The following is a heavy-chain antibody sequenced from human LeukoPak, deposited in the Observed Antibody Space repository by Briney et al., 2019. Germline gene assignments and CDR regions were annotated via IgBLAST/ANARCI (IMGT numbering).Heavy chain of an antibody. CDR3: ARWRSSGWYYFDY. CDR2: IYYSGST. Sequence: PSETLSLTCTVSGGSISSYYWSWIRQPPGKGLEWIGYIYYSGSTNYNPSLKSRITISVDTSKNQFSLKLSSVTAADTAVYYCARWRSSGWYYFDYWAREPWSPSPQ. J-gene: IGHJ4*02. D-gene: IGHD6-19*01. V-gene: IGHV4-59*01. CDR1: GGSISSYY.